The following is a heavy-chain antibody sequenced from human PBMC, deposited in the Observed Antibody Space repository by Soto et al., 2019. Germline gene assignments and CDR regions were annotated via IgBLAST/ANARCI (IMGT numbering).Heavy chain of an antibody. D-gene: IGHD2-15*01. V-gene: IGHV5-51*03. CDR1: GYSFSNYW. Sequence: EVQLVQSGAEVKKPGESLKISCKGSGYSFSNYWIVWVRQMPGKGLEWMGIIYPGDSETKYSPSFQGQVTIAADKSINTAYLQWISLKASDTAMYYCAKRRGGNPDDGFDPWGQGTLVTVSS. J-gene: IGHJ5*02. CDR2: IYPGDSET. CDR3: AKRRGGNPDDGFDP.